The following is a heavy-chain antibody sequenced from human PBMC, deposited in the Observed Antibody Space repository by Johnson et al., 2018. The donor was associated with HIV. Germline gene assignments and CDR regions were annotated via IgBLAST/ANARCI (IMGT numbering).Heavy chain of an antibody. J-gene: IGHJ3*02. CDR3: AREGSSSSDDAFDI. CDR1: GFTFSSYW. CDR2: INSDGSST. Sequence: VQLVESGGGLVQPGGSLRLSCAASGFTFSSYWMHWVRQAPGKGLVWVSRINSDGSSTSYAESVKGRFTITRDNAKNTLYLQMNSLRAEDTAVYYCAREGSSSSDDAFDIWGQGTMVTVSS. D-gene: IGHD6-6*01. V-gene: IGHV3-74*01.